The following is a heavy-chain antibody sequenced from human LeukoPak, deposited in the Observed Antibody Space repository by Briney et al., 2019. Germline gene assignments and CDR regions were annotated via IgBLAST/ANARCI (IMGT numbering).Heavy chain of an antibody. Sequence: SETLSLSCTVSGGSIGSYYWSWVRQSPGKGLEWMGDIYATGDRDNPYIQRRVTISVDTSRNQFCLKMSPVTAADTAVYYCARHIGGGTEDMDVWGKGTKVTVSS. J-gene: IGHJ6*03. CDR3: ARHIGGGTEDMDV. D-gene: IGHD3-10*01. V-gene: IGHV4-4*09. CDR1: GGSIGSYY. CDR2: IYATGD.